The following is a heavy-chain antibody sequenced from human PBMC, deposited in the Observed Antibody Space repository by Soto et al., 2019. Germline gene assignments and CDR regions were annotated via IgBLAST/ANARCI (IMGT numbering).Heavy chain of an antibody. CDR3: ARDRDYFDTSGYYHYFDY. V-gene: IGHV3-33*01. D-gene: IGHD3-22*01. CDR2: IWYDGIKK. CDR1: GFTFSSYG. Sequence: QVELVESGGGVVQPGGSLRLSCEASGFTFSSYGMHWVRQAPGKGLEWVAVIWYDGIKKYYADSVKGRFIISRDNSKNTFYLQMNSLRVEDTAVYYCARDRDYFDTSGYYHYFDYWGQGTLVSVSS. J-gene: IGHJ4*02.